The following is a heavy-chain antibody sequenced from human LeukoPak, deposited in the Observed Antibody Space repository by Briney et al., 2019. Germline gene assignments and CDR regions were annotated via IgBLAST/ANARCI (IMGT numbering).Heavy chain of an antibody. CDR3: AKDLSGSLDY. J-gene: IGHJ4*02. D-gene: IGHD1-26*01. CDR1: GLTFSSYS. V-gene: IGHV3-48*04. Sequence: GGSLRLSCAASGLTFSSYSMNWVRQAPGKGLEWVSYISSSSTTIYYADSVKGRFTISRDNAKNSLYLQMNSLRAEDTALYYCAKDLSGSLDYWGQGTLVTVSS. CDR2: ISSSSTTI.